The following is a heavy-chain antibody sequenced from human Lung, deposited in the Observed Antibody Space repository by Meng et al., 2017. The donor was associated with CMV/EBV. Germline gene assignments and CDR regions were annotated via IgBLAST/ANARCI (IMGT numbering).Heavy chain of an antibody. CDR2: ISSSGSTI. D-gene: IGHD2-21*01. V-gene: IGHV3-11*01. CDR1: GFTFSDYY. Sequence: SCAASGFTFSDYYMSWIRQAPGKGLEWVSYISSSGSTIYYADSVKGRFTISRDNAKNSLYLQMNSLRAEDTAVYYCARVFSIPYGMDVWGQGTTVTVSS. CDR3: ARVFSIPYGMDV. J-gene: IGHJ6*02.